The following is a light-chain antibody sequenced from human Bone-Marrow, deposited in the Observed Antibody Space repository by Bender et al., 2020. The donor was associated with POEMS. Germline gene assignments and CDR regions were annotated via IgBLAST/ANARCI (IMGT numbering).Light chain of an antibody. CDR2: SSH. CDR1: SSNIGAHA. Sequence: QSVLTQPPSASGTPGQRVTISCSGGSSNIGAHAVNWYQHLPGTAPKLLIYSSHRRPSEVPDRFSGSRSGASASLAISGLRSEDDADYYCALWDDSLSGPRVFGGGTKLTVL. CDR3: ALWDDSLSGPRV. J-gene: IGLJ3*02. V-gene: IGLV1-47*02.